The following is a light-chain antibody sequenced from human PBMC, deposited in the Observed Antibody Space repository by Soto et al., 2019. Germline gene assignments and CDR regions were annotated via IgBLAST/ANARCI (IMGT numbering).Light chain of an antibody. V-gene: IGKV3-11*01. Sequence: EIVLTQSPATLSLSPGERATLSCRASQSLSSYLAWYPQKPGQAPRLLIYDASNRATGIPARFSGSGSGTDFTLTISSLEPEDFAVYYCQQRSNWPPTFGQGTRLEIK. CDR3: QQRSNWPPT. CDR1: QSLSSY. CDR2: DAS. J-gene: IGKJ5*01.